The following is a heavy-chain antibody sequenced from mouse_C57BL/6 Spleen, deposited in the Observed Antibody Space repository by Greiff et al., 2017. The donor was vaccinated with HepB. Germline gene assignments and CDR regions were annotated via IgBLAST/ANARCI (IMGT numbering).Heavy chain of an antibody. CDR3: ARGSITTVVPTYAMDY. CDR2: IDPSDSYT. D-gene: IGHD1-1*01. V-gene: IGHV1-50*01. J-gene: IGHJ4*01. Sequence: QVQLQQPGAELVKPGASVKLSCKASGYTFTSYWMQWVKQRPGQGLEWIGEIDPSDSYTNYNQKFKGKATLTVDTSSSTAYMQLSSLTSEDSAVYYCARGSITTVVPTYAMDYWGQGTSVTVSS. CDR1: GYTFTSYW.